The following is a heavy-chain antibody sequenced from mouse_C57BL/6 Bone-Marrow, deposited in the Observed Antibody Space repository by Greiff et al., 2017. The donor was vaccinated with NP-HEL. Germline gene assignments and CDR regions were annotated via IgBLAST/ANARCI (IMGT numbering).Heavy chain of an antibody. J-gene: IGHJ4*01. V-gene: IGHV1-80*01. CDR3: ARREPSMDY. CDR1: GYAFSSYW. CDR2: IYPGDGDT. Sequence: LQQSGASVKISCKASGYAFSSYWMNWVKQRPGKGLEWIGQIYPGDGDTNYNGKFKGKATLTADKSSSTAYLQLSSLTSEYSAVYFCARREPSMDYWGQGTSVTVSS.